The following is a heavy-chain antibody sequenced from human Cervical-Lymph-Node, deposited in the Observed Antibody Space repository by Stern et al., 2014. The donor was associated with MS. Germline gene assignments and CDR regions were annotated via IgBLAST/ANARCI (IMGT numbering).Heavy chain of an antibody. Sequence: QLVQSGGGVVQPGRSLRLSCAASGFTFSSYGMHWVRQAPGKGLEWVAVIWYDGSNKYYADSVKGRFTISRDNSKNTLYLQMNSLRAEDTAVYYCARVSISSGWYSFDYWGQGTLVTVSS. V-gene: IGHV3-33*01. CDR3: ARVSISSGWYSFDY. D-gene: IGHD6-19*01. J-gene: IGHJ4*02. CDR1: GFTFSSYG. CDR2: IWYDGSNK.